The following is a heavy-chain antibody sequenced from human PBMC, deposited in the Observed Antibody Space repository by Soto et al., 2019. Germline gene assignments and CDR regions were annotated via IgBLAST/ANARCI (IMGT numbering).Heavy chain of an antibody. J-gene: IGHJ4*02. CDR3: STDQGNSSASYSFDY. D-gene: IGHD6-19*01. V-gene: IGHV3-15*01. CDR2: IQSGGAT. CDR1: GGTVGSKD. Sequence: XXSLRLCCGASGGTVGSKDGRWIPHAPGKGLEWPLLIQSGGATDYAAPVRGRFTTSTDDSKNTLYLEMNSLKSEDTAVYYCSTDQGNSSASYSFDYWGQGTPVPVSS.